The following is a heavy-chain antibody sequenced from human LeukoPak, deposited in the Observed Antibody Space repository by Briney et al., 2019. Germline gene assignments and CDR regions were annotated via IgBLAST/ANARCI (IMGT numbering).Heavy chain of an antibody. CDR3: AKDLSTAAGMGYDY. Sequence: GGSLRLSCAASGFTFDDYAMHWVRQAPGKGLEWVSGISWNSGSIGYADSVKGRFTISRDNAKNSLYLQMNSLRAEDTALYYCAKDLSTAAGMGYDYWGQGTLVTVSS. CDR1: GFTFDDYA. D-gene: IGHD6-13*01. J-gene: IGHJ4*02. CDR2: ISWNSGSI. V-gene: IGHV3-9*01.